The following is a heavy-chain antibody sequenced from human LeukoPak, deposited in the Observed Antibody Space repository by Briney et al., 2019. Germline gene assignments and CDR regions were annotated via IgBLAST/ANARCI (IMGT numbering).Heavy chain of an antibody. D-gene: IGHD1-14*01. CDR3: ARGVNLYYYYYYMDV. V-gene: IGHV4-59*01. J-gene: IGHJ6*03. Sequence: SETLSLTCTVSPGSISSDYWSWLRQPPGKGLEWIGYIYYSGSTNYNPSIKSRVTISVDTSKNQFSLKLSSVTAADTAVYYCARGVNLYYYYYYMDVWGKGTTVTVSS. CDR2: IYYSGST. CDR1: PGSISSDY.